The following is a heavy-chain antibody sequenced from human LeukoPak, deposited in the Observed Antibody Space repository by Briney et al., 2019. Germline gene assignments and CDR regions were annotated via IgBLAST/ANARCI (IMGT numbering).Heavy chain of an antibody. Sequence: ASVKVSCKASGYTFTGYYMHWVRQAPGQGLEWLGWINPNSGGTNYAQKFQGRVSMTRDTSISTAYMELSRLRSDDTAVYFCARADDYYGMDVWGQGTTVTVSS. CDR3: ARADDYYGMDV. V-gene: IGHV1-2*02. J-gene: IGHJ6*02. CDR1: GYTFTGYY. CDR2: INPNSGGT.